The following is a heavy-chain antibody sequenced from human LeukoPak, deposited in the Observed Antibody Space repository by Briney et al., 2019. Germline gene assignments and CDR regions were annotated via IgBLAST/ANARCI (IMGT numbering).Heavy chain of an antibody. CDR1: GYTFSSCA. V-gene: IGHV7-4-1*02. Sequence: ASVKVSCKASGYTFSSCAINWVRQAPGQGLEYMGWIDTKTGNPTYAQGFTGRFVFSLDTSVSTAYLQISSLKAEDTAVYYCARAHEPEDAFDIWGQGTMVTVSS. J-gene: IGHJ3*02. CDR3: ARAHEPEDAFDI. CDR2: IDTKTGNP.